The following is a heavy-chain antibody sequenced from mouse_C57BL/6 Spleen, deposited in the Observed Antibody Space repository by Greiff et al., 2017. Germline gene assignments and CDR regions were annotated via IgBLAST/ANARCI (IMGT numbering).Heavy chain of an antibody. CDR2: IHPNSGST. J-gene: IGHJ3*01. Sequence: QVQLQQPGAELVKPGASVKLSCKASGYTFTSYWMHWVKQRPGQGLEWIGMIHPNSGSTNYNEKFKSKATLTVDKSSSTAYMQLSSLTSEDSAVXYCARTDYSNYGFAYWGQGTLVTVSA. CDR3: ARTDYSNYGFAY. CDR1: GYTFTSYW. V-gene: IGHV1-64*01. D-gene: IGHD2-5*01.